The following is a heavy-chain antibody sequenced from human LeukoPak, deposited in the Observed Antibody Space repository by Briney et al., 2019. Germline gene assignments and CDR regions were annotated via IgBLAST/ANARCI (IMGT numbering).Heavy chain of an antibody. V-gene: IGHV3-23*01. CDR3: AKNHERGRYDPFDV. Sequence: GGSLRLSCAASGFTFSGYVMTWVRQPPGKGLQWVADISGSGGSTYYADSVKGRFSISRDNSKNTLYLQLDSLRAEDTAVYYCAKNHERGRYDPFDVWAQGSWVTVSS. CDR1: GFTFSGYV. D-gene: IGHD3-16*02. J-gene: IGHJ3*01. CDR2: ISGSGGST.